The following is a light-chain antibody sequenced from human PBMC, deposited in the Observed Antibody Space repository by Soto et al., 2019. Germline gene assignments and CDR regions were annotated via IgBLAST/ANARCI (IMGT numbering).Light chain of an antibody. CDR3: GTWDSSLTTFV. CDR1: SSNIGEYY. CDR2: END. V-gene: IGLV1-51*02. Sequence: QSVLTQPPSVSAAPGHKVTMFCSGSSSNIGEYYVSWHQQLPGTAPKLLIYENDKRPSGIPDRFSGSKSGTSATLDITGLQTGDEADYYCGTWDSSLTTFVFGTGTKVTVL. J-gene: IGLJ1*01.